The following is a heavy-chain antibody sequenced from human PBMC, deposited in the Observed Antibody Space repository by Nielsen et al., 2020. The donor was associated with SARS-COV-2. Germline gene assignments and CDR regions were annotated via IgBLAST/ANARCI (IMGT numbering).Heavy chain of an antibody. J-gene: IGHJ4*02. V-gene: IGHV3-30*02. CDR1: GFTFSSYG. CDR3: AKIAGTWGSDY. D-gene: IGHD1-1*01. CDR2: IWYDGSNK. Sequence: GESLKISCAASGFTFSSYGMHWVRQAPGKGLEWVAVIWYDGSNKYYADSVKGRFTISRDNSKNTLYLQMNSLRAEDTAVYYCAKIAGTWGSDYWGQGTLVTVSS.